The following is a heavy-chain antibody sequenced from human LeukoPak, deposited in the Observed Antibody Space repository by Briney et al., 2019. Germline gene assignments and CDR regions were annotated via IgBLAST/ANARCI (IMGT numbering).Heavy chain of an antibody. Sequence: PGGSLRLSCAASGFAFSSFAMGWVRQAPGKGLEWVSAISGSGGSTYYAGSVKGRFTISRDNSKNTLHLQMNSLRAEDTAVYYCANGDKKRITMVRGVMQPFDYWGQGTLVTVSS. CDR3: ANGDKKRITMVRGVMQPFDY. D-gene: IGHD3-10*01. J-gene: IGHJ4*02. V-gene: IGHV3-23*01. CDR1: GFAFSSFA. CDR2: ISGSGGST.